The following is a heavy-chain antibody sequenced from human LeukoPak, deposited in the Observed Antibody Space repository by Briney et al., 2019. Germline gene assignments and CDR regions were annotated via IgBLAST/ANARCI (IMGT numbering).Heavy chain of an antibody. CDR2: ISAYNGNT. CDR1: GYTFTSYG. V-gene: IGHV1-18*01. CDR3: ARDPEPDYGSPFNDY. Sequence: ASVKVSCKASGYTFTSYGISWARQAPGQGLEWMGWISAYNGNTNYAQKLQGRVTMTTDTSTSTAYMELRSLRSDDTAVYYCARDPEPDYGSPFNDYWGQGTLVTVSS. J-gene: IGHJ4*02. D-gene: IGHD4-17*01.